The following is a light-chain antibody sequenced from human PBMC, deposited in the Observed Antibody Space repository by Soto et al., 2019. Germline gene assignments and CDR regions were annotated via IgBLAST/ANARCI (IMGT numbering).Light chain of an antibody. CDR1: SSDVGGYKF. V-gene: IGLV2-14*01. Sequence: QSALTQPPPVSGSPGQSITISCTGTSSDVGGYKFVSWYQQHPGKVPRLMIYEVSNRPSGVSNRFSGSKSGNTASLTISGLQAEDEADYYCSSYTTSSTLEVFGPGTKVTVL. CDR3: SSYTTSSTLEV. J-gene: IGLJ1*01. CDR2: EVS.